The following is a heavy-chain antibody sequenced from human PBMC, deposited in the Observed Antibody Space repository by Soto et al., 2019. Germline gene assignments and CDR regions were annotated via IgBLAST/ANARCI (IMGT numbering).Heavy chain of an antibody. CDR3: ARRHLYCSGNSCFLFDY. Sequence: SETLSLTCTVSACYISSDYWSWIRQPPGKGQEWIGYFYDSGKTTYNPSLKSRVTISADMSKNQFSLWLSSVTAADTAVYYCARRHLYCSGNSCFLFDYWGPGILVTVSS. J-gene: IGHJ4*02. V-gene: IGHV4-59*08. CDR2: FYDSGKT. D-gene: IGHD2-15*01. CDR1: ACYISSDY.